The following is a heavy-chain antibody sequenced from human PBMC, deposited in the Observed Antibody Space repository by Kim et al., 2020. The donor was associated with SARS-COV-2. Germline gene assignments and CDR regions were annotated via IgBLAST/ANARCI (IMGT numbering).Heavy chain of an antibody. V-gene: IGHV3-74*01. CDR1: GFTFSSYW. CDR2: IKSDGTDT. Sequence: GGSLRLSCAASGFTFSSYWMHWVRQVPGKGLIWVSRIKSDGTDTVYADSVKGRFTVSRDNARNTLYLQMKSLRVEDTALYYCVRGVYYYDSNAFGPWGQG. J-gene: IGHJ5*02. CDR3: VRGVYYYDSNAFGP. D-gene: IGHD3-22*01.